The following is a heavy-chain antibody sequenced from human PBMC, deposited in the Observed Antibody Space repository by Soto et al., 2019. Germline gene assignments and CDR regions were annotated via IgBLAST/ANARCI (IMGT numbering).Heavy chain of an antibody. V-gene: IGHV1-2*04. D-gene: IGHD6-19*01. J-gene: IGHJ6*02. CDR1: GYTFTGYY. Sequence: ASVKVSCKASGYTFTGYYMHWVRQAPGQGLEWMGWINPNSGGTNYAQKFQGWVTMTRDTSISTAYMELSRLRSDDTAVYYCARELESAVAGTNHYYYGMDVWGQGTTVTVSS. CDR2: INPNSGGT. CDR3: ARELESAVAGTNHYYYGMDV.